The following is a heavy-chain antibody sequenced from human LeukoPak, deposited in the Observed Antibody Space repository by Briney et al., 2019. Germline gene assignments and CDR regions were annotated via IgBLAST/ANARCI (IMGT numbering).Heavy chain of an antibody. Sequence: GASVKVSCKASGYSFIDYYIHWVRQAPGQGLEWMGWMNPNSGDTFYSQKFQGRVTMTRDTSLSTAYLGLTRLKSDDTAMYYCARRAGDYSHPYDYWGQGTLVTVSS. CDR1: GYSFIDYY. V-gene: IGHV1-2*02. D-gene: IGHD3-22*01. CDR3: ARRAGDYSHPYDY. CDR2: MNPNSGDT. J-gene: IGHJ4*02.